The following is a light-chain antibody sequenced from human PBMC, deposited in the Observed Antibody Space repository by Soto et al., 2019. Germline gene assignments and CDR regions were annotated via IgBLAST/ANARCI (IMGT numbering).Light chain of an antibody. J-gene: IGLJ2*01. CDR1: SSDVGGYNY. CDR3: SSYPSSSTL. Sequence: QSVLTQPASVSGSPGQSITISCTGTSSDVGGYNYVSWYQQHPGKAPKLMIYEVSNRPSGVSNRFSGSKSGNTASLTISGLQAEDEADYYCSSYPSSSTLFVGGTQLTVL. V-gene: IGLV2-14*01. CDR2: EVS.